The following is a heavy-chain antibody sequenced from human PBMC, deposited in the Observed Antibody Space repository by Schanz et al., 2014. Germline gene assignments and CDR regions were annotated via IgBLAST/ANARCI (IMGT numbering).Heavy chain of an antibody. CDR2: IIPVLAIA. V-gene: IGHV1-69*02. CDR3: ARGRGFYDS. Sequence: QILLVQPGPEVKKPGASVTVSCKASGYDFHIYAYSWVRQAPGQGLEWMGRIIPVLAIADYAQKFQGRVTITADKSTSTAYMELSSLTSEDTAVHYCARGRGFYDSWGQGTLVTVSA. D-gene: IGHD3-10*01. J-gene: IGHJ4*02. CDR1: GYDFHIYA.